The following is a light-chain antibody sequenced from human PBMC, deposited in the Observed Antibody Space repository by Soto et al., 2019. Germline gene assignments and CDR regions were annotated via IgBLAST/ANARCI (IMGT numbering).Light chain of an antibody. CDR3: SSYTSSSTLGV. Sequence: SGPARPASVSRSPGQSITISCTGTSSDVGGYNYVSWYQQHPGKAPKLMIYEVSNRPSGVSNRFSGSKSGNTACLTISGLQAEDEADYYCSSYTSSSTLGVFGTGTKVTVL. J-gene: IGLJ1*01. CDR1: SSDVGGYNY. CDR2: EVS. V-gene: IGLV2-14*01.